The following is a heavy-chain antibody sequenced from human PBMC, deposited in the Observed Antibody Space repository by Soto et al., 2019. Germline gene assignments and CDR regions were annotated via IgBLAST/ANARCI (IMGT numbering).Heavy chain of an antibody. CDR1: GYTFTSYD. CDR3: ARGRGRDFASGYSYYYGMDV. D-gene: IGHD3-3*01. CDR2: MNPNSGNT. J-gene: IGHJ6*02. Sequence: QVQLVQSGAEVKKPGASVKVSCKASGYTFTSYDINWVRQATGQGLEWMGWMNPNSGNTGYAQKFQGRVTMTRNTSLSKAYMELSSLRSEETAVYYCARGRGRDFASGYSYYYGMDVWGQGTTVTVSS. V-gene: IGHV1-8*01.